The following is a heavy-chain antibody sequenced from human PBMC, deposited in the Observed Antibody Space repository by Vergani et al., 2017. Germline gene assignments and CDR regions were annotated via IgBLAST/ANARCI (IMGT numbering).Heavy chain of an antibody. CDR3: ARGAVRY. Sequence: QVQLVPSGAEVKKPGASVKVSCKASGYTFTSYAMHLVRQPPGQRLEGMGWINAGNGNTKSSQKLHGRVTITRDTSARTAYMELSSLRSEGTAVYYLARGAVRYWGQGTLVTVSS. V-gene: IGHV1-3*01. J-gene: IGHJ4*02. D-gene: IGHD1-1*01. CDR2: INAGNGNT. CDR1: GYTFTSYA.